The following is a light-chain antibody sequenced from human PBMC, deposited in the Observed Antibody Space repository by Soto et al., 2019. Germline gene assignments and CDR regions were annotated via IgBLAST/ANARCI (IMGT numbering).Light chain of an antibody. J-gene: IGKJ5*01. V-gene: IGKV1-9*01. CDR1: QDISSY. CDR2: TAS. CDR3: HQRHSFPIT. Sequence: DIQLTQSPSFLSASVGDRVTVTCRASQDISSYLAWYQQKPGKAPKLLIHTASTLQSGVPSRFSGSVSGAEFTLTISSLQPVDFATYYCHQRHSFPITFGQGTRLDIK.